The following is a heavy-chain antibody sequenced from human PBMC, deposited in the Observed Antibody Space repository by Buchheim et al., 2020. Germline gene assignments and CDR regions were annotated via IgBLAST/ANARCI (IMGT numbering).Heavy chain of an antibody. J-gene: IGHJ6*02. Sequence: QVQLQESGPGLVKPSQTLSLTCTVSGGSISSGDYYWSWIRQPPGKGLEWIGYIYYSGSTYYNPSLKSRVTIPVDTSKSQFSLKLSSGTAANTAVYYWARGVRGGKGVWYYYYGMDVWGQGTT. CDR2: IYYSGST. CDR3: ARGVRGGKGVWYYYYGMDV. D-gene: IGHD2-8*01. V-gene: IGHV4-30-4*01. CDR1: GGSISSGDYY.